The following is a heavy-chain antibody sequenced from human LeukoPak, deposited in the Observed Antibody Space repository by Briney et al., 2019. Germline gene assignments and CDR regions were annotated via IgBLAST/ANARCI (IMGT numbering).Heavy chain of an antibody. CDR3: ATVGPVTFSGARPVDAFDI. Sequence: ASVKVSCKVSGYTLTELSMHWVRQAPGKGLEWMGGFDPEDGETIYAQKFQGRVTMTEDTSTDTAYMELSSLRSEDTAVYYCATVGPVTFSGARPVDAFDIWGQGTMVTVSS. J-gene: IGHJ3*02. CDR1: GYTLTELS. CDR2: FDPEDGET. V-gene: IGHV1-24*01. D-gene: IGHD2-21*02.